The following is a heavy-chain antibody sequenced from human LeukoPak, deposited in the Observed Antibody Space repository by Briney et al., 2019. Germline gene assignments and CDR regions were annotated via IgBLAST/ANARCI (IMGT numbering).Heavy chain of an antibody. CDR3: AELGLTMIGGV. V-gene: IGHV3-21*01. Sequence: GGSLRLSCAASGFTFSSYSMNWVRQAPGKGLEWVSSISSSSSYIYYADSVKGRFTISRDNAKNSLYLQMNSLRAEDTAVYYCAELGLTMIGGVWGKGTTVTISS. CDR1: GFTFSSYS. D-gene: IGHD3-10*02. J-gene: IGHJ6*04. CDR2: ISSSSSYI.